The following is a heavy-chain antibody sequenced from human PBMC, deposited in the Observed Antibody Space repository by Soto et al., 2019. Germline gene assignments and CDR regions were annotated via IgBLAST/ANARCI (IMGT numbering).Heavy chain of an antibody. V-gene: IGHV4-59*08. CDR3: ARQIRRRYCSSTSCYAIGWFDP. J-gene: IGHJ5*02. CDR2: IYYSGST. Sequence: SETLSLTCTVSGGSISSYYWSWIRQPPGKGLEWIGYIYYSGSTNYNPSLKSRVTISVDTSKNQFSLKLSSVTAADTAVYYCARQIRRRYCSSTSCYAIGWFDPWGQGTLVTIS. D-gene: IGHD2-2*01. CDR1: GGSISSYY.